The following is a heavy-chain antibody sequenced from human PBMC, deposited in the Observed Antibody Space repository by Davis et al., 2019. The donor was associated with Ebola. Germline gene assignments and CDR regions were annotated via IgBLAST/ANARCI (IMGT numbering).Heavy chain of an antibody. CDR1: GFTFSNAW. CDR2: IRSKANSYAT. V-gene: IGHV3-73*01. Sequence: GGSLRLSCAASGFTFSNAWMSWVRQAPGKGLEWVGRIRSKANSYATAYAASVKGRFTISRDDSKNTAYLQMNSLKTEDTAVYYCTGTVAGVDYWGQGTLVTVSS. J-gene: IGHJ4*02. CDR3: TGTVAGVDY. D-gene: IGHD6-19*01.